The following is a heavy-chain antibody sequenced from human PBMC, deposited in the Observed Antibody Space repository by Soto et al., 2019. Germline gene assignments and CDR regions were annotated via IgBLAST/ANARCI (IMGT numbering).Heavy chain of an antibody. V-gene: IGHV3-33*01. J-gene: IGHJ6*02. D-gene: IGHD3-10*01. CDR2: IWYDGSNK. Sequence: QVQLVESGGGVVQPGRSLRLSCAASGFTFSSHGMHWVRQAPGKGLEWVAVIWYDGSNKYYADSVKGRFTISRDNSKNTLYLQMNSLRAEDTAVYYCARGGWWFGELLVYYYNGMDVWGQGTTVTVSS. CDR3: ARGGWWFGELLVYYYNGMDV. CDR1: GFTFSSHG.